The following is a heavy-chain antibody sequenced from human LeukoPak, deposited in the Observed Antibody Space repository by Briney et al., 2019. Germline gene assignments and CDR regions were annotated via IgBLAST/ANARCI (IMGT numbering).Heavy chain of an antibody. J-gene: IGHJ4*02. Sequence: GGSLRLSCAASGFTFSSYSMNWVRQAPGKGLEGVSYISSSSSTIYYADSVKGRFTISRDNAKNSLYLQMNSLRAEDTAVYYCARAGPLPADYWGQGTLVTVSS. CDR1: GFTFSSYS. V-gene: IGHV3-48*01. CDR3: ARAGPLPADY. CDR2: ISSSSSTI.